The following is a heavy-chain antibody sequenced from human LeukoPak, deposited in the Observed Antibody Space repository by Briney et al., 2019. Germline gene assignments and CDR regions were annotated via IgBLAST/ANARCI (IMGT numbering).Heavy chain of an antibody. CDR2: ISGGGGST. CDR1: GFTFTSYS. V-gene: IGHV3-23*01. J-gene: IGHJ4*02. Sequence: GGSLRLSCAAPGFTFTSYSMNWVRQAPGKGLEWVSTISGGGGSTYYADSVKGRFTISRDNSKNTLYLQVNSLRAEDTAVYYCAKMAYDSSGYPKWGQGTLVTVSS. CDR3: AKMAYDSSGYPK. D-gene: IGHD3-22*01.